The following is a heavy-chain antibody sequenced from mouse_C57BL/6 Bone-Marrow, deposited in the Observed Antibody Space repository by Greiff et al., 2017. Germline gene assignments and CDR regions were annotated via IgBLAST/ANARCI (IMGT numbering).Heavy chain of an antibody. D-gene: IGHD1-1*01. J-gene: IGHJ3*01. CDR3: ARGGPITTVVEYYFDY. CDR1: GYTFTSYG. CDR2: IYPRSGNT. Sequence: QVQLQQSGAELARPGASVKLSCKASGYTFTSYGISWVKQRTGQGLEWIGEIYPRSGNTYYNEKFKGKATLTADKSSSTAYMELRSLTSEDSAVYFCARGGPITTVVEYYFDYWGRGTLVTVSA. V-gene: IGHV1-81*01.